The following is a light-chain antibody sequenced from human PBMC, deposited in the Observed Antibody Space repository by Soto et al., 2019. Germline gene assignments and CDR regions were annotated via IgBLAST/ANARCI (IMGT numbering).Light chain of an antibody. CDR1: QSVSGNY. J-gene: IGKJ1*01. CDR3: QQYGNSPQT. Sequence: EIVFTKSPGTLYLSQGARATLSCRASQSVSGNYLNWYQHNHGQTPRLFIYDASTRATGIPERFSGIAYGTAGTITLCRLEAEDVEVYDCQQYGNSPQTFCQGT. CDR2: DAS. V-gene: IGKV3-20*01.